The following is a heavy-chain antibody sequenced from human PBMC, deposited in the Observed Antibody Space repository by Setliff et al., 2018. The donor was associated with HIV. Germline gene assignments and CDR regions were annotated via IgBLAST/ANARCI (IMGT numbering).Heavy chain of an antibody. J-gene: IGHJ4*02. V-gene: IGHV3-48*04. D-gene: IGHD1-26*01. CDR2: ISGSSSPI. Sequence: QPGGSLRLSCAASGLTFSTHSMNRVRQAPGQGLEWVSYISGSSSPIYYADSVKGRFTISRDNAKNSLYLQMNSLRAEDTAVYYCASSGSYGYWGQGTLVTVSS. CDR3: ASSGSYGY. CDR1: GLTFSTHS.